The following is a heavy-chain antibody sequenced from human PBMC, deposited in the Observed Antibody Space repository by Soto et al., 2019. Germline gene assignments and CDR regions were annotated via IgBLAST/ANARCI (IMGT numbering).Heavy chain of an antibody. CDR1: GYTFTSYG. CDR2: ISAYNGNT. Sequence: ASVKVSCKASGYTFTSYGISWVRQAPGQGLEWMGWISAYNGNTNYAQKLQGRVTMTTDTSTSTAYMELRSLRSDDTAVYYCASNPDDFWSRRYYMDVWGKGTTVTVSS. D-gene: IGHD3-3*01. V-gene: IGHV1-18*01. CDR3: ASNPDDFWSRRYYMDV. J-gene: IGHJ6*03.